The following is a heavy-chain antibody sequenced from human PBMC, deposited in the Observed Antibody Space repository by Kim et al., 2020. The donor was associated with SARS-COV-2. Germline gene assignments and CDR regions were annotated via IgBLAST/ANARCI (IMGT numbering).Heavy chain of an antibody. V-gene: IGHV3-74*01. D-gene: IGHD3-3*01. J-gene: IGHJ4*02. Sequence: SVKGRFTNSKDNAKNTLYLQMNRLRAEDTAVYYCARGGAYYDFWSGYWLGWGQGTLVTVSS. CDR3: ARGGAYYDFWSGYWLG.